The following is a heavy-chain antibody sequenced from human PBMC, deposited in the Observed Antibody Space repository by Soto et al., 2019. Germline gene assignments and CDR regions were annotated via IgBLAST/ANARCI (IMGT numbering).Heavy chain of an antibody. D-gene: IGHD3-22*01. CDR3: AREDESSGSAGTLQN. CDR1: GFTFSTYT. J-gene: IGHJ1*01. V-gene: IGHV3-30*04. Sequence: QVQLVESGGGVVQPGRSLRLSCAAFGFTFSTYTMHWVRLAPGKGLEWVAGLSQDGSIILYPDSVKGRFIISRDNSENTVFLQMNSLRPEDTAVYYCAREDESSGSAGTLQNWGQGTLVSVSS. CDR2: LSQDGSII.